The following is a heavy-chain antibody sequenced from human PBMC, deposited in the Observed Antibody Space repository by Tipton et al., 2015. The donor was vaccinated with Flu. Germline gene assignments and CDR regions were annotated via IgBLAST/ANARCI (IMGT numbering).Heavy chain of an antibody. CDR1: GDSMRRDYF. CDR2: IHYSGSP. D-gene: IGHD4-11*01. Sequence: LRLSCTVSGDSMRRDYFWGWIRQAPGKGLEWIGNIHYSGSPHYNPSLKSRVTISVDTSKNQFSLKVISVTATDTAVYYCARRTYSNYVSDPKNWFDPWGQGTLVTVSS. V-gene: IGHV4-38-2*02. J-gene: IGHJ5*02. CDR3: ARRTYSNYVSDPKNWFDP.